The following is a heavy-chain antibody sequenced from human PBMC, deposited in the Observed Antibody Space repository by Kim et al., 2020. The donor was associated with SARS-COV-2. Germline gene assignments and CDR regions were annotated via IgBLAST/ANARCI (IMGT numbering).Heavy chain of an antibody. CDR3: AKDIEVVPAAIPPYYYY. CDR1: GFTFSSYG. V-gene: IGHV3-30*18. J-gene: IGHJ6*03. D-gene: IGHD2-2*02. CDR2: ISYDGSNK. Sequence: GGSLRLSCAASGFTFSSYGMHWVRQAPGKGLEWVAVISYDGSNKYYADSVKGRFTISRDNSKNTLYLQMNRLRAEDTAVYYCAKDIEVVPAAIPPYYYY.